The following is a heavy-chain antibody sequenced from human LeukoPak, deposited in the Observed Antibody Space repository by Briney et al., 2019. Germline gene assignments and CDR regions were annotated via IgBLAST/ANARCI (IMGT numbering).Heavy chain of an antibody. V-gene: IGHV3-21*01. CDR1: GLILSSYD. CDR3: ATGYSYGFFDY. D-gene: IGHD5-18*01. J-gene: IGHJ4*02. CDR2: ISSCSSYI. Sequence: GGSLRLSCAASGLILSSYDMHWVRQAPGKGLEWVSSISSCSSYIYYADSVKGRFTISRDNAKNSLYLQMNSLRAEDTAVYYCATGYSYGFFDYWGQGTLVTVSS.